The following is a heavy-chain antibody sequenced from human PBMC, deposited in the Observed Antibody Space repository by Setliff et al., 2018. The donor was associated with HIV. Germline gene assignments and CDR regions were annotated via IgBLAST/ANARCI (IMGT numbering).Heavy chain of an antibody. CDR2: MYYTGST. CDR1: GGSTDSGSYY. Sequence: ASETLSLTCTVSGGSTDSGSYYWAWIRQPPGKGLEWIGSMYYTGSTYYNPSLKSRVTISVDTSKNQFSLKLSSVTAADTAVYYCARGLNYYDSSGYYPVFDYWGQGTLVTVSS. D-gene: IGHD3-22*01. V-gene: IGHV4-39*07. J-gene: IGHJ4*02. CDR3: ARGLNYYDSSGYYPVFDY.